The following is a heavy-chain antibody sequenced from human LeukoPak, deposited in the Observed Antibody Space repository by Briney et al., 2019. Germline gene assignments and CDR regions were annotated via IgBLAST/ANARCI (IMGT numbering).Heavy chain of an antibody. CDR1: GFTFSSYA. D-gene: IGHD4-17*01. Sequence: PGGSLRLSCAASGFTFSSYAMHWVRQAPGKGLEGVAVISYDGSNKYYADSVKGRFTISRENSKNTLYLQMNRLRAEATAVYYCARQVGDYGDYAHDYWGQGTLVTVSS. CDR3: ARQVGDYGDYAHDY. CDR2: ISYDGSNK. J-gene: IGHJ4*02. V-gene: IGHV3-30*04.